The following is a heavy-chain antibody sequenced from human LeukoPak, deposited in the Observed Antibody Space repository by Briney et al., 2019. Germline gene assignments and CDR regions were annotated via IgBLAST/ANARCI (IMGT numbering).Heavy chain of an antibody. CDR3: ARVNWGSYNWFDP. CDR1: GGSIRSGSYY. J-gene: IGHJ5*02. D-gene: IGHD7-27*01. CDR2: IYTSGST. V-gene: IGHV4-61*02. Sequence: SETLSLTCTVSGGSIRSGSYYWSWIRQPAGKGLEWIGRIYTSGSTNYNPSLKSRVTISVDTSKNQFSLKLSSVTAADTAVYYCARVNWGSYNWFDPWGQGTLVTVSS.